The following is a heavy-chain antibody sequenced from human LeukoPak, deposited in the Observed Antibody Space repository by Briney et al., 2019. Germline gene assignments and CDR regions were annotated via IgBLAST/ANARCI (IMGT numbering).Heavy chain of an antibody. J-gene: IGHJ1*01. V-gene: IGHV3-21*01. CDR2: ISGSSSYI. D-gene: IGHD2-15*01. CDR3: ARGYCSGGSCYPEYFQY. Sequence: GGSLRLSCAASGFTFSSYSMNWVRQAPGKGLEWVSSISGSSSYIYYADSVKGRFTISRDNAKNSLYLQMNSLRAEDTAVYYCARGYCSGGSCYPEYFQYWGQGTLVTVSS. CDR1: GFTFSSYS.